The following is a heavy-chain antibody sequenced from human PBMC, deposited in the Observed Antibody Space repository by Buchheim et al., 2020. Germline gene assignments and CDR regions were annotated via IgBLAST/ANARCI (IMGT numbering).Heavy chain of an antibody. J-gene: IGHJ4*02. CDR1: GFTFSSFW. Sequence: EVQLVESGGGLVQPGGSLRLSCVASGFTFSSFWMSWVRQAPGGGLEWVANINQDGSEKYFVASVKGRFTISRDNSKKSLSLQMNRLRVEDTAVYYCARGLGRYDIRGYYYLGYWGQGAL. D-gene: IGHD3-22*01. CDR2: INQDGSEK. CDR3: ARGLGRYDIRGYYYLGY. V-gene: IGHV3-7*01.